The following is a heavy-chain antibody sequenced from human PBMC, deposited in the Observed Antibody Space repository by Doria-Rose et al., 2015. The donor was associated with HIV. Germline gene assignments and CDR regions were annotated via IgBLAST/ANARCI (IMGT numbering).Heavy chain of an antibody. D-gene: IGHD6-13*01. CDR1: GVSLSSPGMG. CDR2: IFSDDDR. Sequence: QITLKESGPVLVKPTETLTLTCTVSGVSLSSPGMGVSWIRQPPGKALEWLANIFSDDDRSYKTSPKSRLTITRGTSKSQVVLTMTDMDPVDTATYYCARIKSSRWYHKYYFDFWGQGTLVIASA. V-gene: IGHV2-26*01. CDR3: ARIKSSRWYHKYYFDF. J-gene: IGHJ4*02.